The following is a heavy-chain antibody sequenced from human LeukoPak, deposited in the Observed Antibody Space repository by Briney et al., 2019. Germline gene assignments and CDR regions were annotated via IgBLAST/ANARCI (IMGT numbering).Heavy chain of an antibody. CDR2: IIPIFGTA. J-gene: IGHJ4*02. CDR3: ARAGDLVEAIDY. Sequence: SVKVSCKASGGTFSSYAISWVRQAPGQGLEWMGGIIPIFGTANYAQKFQGRVTITTDESTSTAYMELSSLRSEDTAVYYCARAGDLVEAIDYWGQGTLVTVSS. D-gene: IGHD2-15*01. V-gene: IGHV1-69*05. CDR1: GGTFSSYA.